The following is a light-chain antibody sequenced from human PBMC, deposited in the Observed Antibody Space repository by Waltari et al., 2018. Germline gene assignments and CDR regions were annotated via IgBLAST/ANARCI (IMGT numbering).Light chain of an antibody. CDR1: QRVTRA. CDR2: GAS. CDR3: QHYLRLPVT. J-gene: IGKJ1*01. Sequence: EVVLTQSPGTLSWSPGESATVSCRTSQRVTRALAWYQQKPGQAPRLLIYGASNRATGIPDRFSGSGSGTDFSLTISSLEPEDFAVYYCQHYLRLPVTFGQGTKVEVK. V-gene: IGKV3-20*01.